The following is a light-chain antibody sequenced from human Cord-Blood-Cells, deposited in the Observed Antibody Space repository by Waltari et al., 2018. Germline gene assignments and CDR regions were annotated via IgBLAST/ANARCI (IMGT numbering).Light chain of an antibody. V-gene: IGLV8-61*01. CDR1: SGSVSTSYY. Sequence: QTVVTQEPSFSVSPGGTVTLTCGLSSGSVSTSYYPSWYQQTPGQAPRTLIYSTTTRSSGVPDRFSGSILGNKAALTITGAQADDESEYYCVLYMGSGVWVFGGGTKLTVL. CDR3: VLYMGSGVWV. J-gene: IGLJ3*02. CDR2: STT.